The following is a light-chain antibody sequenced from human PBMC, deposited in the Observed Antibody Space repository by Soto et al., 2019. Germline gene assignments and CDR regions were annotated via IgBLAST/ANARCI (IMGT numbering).Light chain of an antibody. CDR2: GAS. CDR1: QSVSSSY. J-gene: IGKJ2*01. Sequence: EIVLTQSPGTLSLSPGERATLSCRASQSVSSSYLAWYQQKPGQAPRLLIYGASSRATGIPDRFSGSGSGTDFTLTISRLEPEDFAVYYCHQYGSSPYTFGQGTTLAIK. CDR3: HQYGSSPYT. V-gene: IGKV3-20*01.